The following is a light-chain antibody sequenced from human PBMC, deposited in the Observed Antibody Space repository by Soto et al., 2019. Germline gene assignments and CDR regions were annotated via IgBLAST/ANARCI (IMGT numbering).Light chain of an antibody. CDR3: QQYGSSPPKLT. V-gene: IGKV3-20*01. J-gene: IGKJ4*01. Sequence: EIVLTQSPGTLSLSPGERATLSCRASQSVSSSYLAWYQQKPGQAPRLLSYGASSMATVIPDRLSGSGSGTDFTLTISRLEPEDVAVYYCQQYGSSPPKLTFGGGTKVEI. CDR1: QSVSSSY. CDR2: GAS.